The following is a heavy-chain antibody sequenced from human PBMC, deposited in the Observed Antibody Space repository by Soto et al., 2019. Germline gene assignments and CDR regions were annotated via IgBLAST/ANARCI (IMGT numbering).Heavy chain of an antibody. CDR3: ARESEDLTSNFDY. CDR1: GFDFTTFS. CDR2: ISSTTNYI. V-gene: IGHV3-21*06. Sequence: PGGSLRLSCAASGFDFTTFSMNWVRQAPGKGLEWVSFISSTTNYIYYGDSMKGRFTISRDNAKNSLYLEMNSLRAEDTAVYYCARESEDLTSNFDYWGQGTLVTVSS. J-gene: IGHJ4*02.